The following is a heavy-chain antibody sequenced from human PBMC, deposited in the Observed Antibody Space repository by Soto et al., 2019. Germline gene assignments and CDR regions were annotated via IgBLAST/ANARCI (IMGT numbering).Heavy chain of an antibody. Sequence: QVQLQESGPGLVKPSGTLPLTCAVSSGSISSAHWWNWVRQPPGKGLEWIGEIYHSGSTNYNPSLKSRVTVSVDKSMNQFSLKLTSVTAADTAVYYCATNSYYSLGVWGQGTTVTVSS. CDR1: SGSISSAHW. CDR3: ATNSYYSLGV. J-gene: IGHJ6*02. V-gene: IGHV4-4*02. CDR2: IYHSGST.